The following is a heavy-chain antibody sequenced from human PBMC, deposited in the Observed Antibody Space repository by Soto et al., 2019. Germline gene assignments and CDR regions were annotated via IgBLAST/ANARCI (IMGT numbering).Heavy chain of an antibody. Sequence: SETLSLTCTVSGGSISSYYWSWIRQPPGKGLEWIGYIYYTGTTTYNPSIKSRVTISVDSFKNQFSLNLTSVSAADTAVYYCARLGGFYQSLDSWGQGTLVTVSS. V-gene: IGHV4-59*08. D-gene: IGHD3-22*01. CDR2: IYYTGTT. J-gene: IGHJ5*01. CDR3: ARLGGFYQSLDS. CDR1: GGSISSYY.